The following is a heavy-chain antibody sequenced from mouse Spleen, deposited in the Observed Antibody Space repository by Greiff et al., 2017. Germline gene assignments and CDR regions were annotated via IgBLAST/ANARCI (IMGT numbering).Heavy chain of an antibody. CDR2: ISDGGSYT. CDR3: ARDTQTGTGDY. V-gene: IGHV5-4*01. CDR1: GFTFSSYA. J-gene: IGHJ2*01. D-gene: IGHD4-1*01. Sequence: EVMLVESGGGLVKPGGSLKLSCAASGFTFSSYAMSWVRQTPEKRLEWVATISDGGSYTYYPDNVKGRFTISRDNAKNNLYLQMSHLKSEDTAMYYCARDTQTGTGDYWGQGTTLTVSS.